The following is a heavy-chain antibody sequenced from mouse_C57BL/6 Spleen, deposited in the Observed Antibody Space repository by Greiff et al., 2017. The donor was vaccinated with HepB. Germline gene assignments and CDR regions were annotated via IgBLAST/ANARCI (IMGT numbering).Heavy chain of an antibody. V-gene: IGHV1-55*01. CDR2: IYPGSGST. J-gene: IGHJ2*01. D-gene: IGHD2-10*02. Sequence: QVQLQQPGAELVKPGASVKMSCTASGYNFTSYWITWVKQRPGQGLEWIGDIYPGSGSTNYNEKFKSKATLTVDTSSSTAYMQLSSLTSEDSAVYYCARSYGNYGYFDYWGQGTTLTVSS. CDR1: GYNFTSYW. CDR3: ARSYGNYGYFDY.